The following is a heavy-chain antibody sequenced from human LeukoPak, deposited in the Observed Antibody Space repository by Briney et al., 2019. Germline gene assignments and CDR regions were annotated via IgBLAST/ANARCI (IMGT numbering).Heavy chain of an antibody. J-gene: IGHJ4*02. D-gene: IGHD2-15*01. CDR1: GGSISHSGGFY. V-gene: IGHV4-31*02. Sequence: PSQTLSLACTVSGGSISHSGGFYWSWIRQHPGDGLEWIGFISYRGRTYYNPSLKSRVSMSVDTSRSQFSLRLTSVTDEDTAVYDCARSSQSSGGFYYWGQGTLVTVSS. CDR3: ARSSQSSGGFYY. CDR2: ISYRGRT.